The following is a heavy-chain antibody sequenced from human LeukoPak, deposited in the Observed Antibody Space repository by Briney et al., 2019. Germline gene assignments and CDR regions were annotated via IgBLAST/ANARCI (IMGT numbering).Heavy chain of an antibody. D-gene: IGHD3-10*01. CDR2: IYYSGST. Sequence: PSETLSLTCTVSGGSISSSSYYWGWIRQPPGKGLEWIGSIYYSGSTYYNPSLKSRVTISVDTSKNQFSLKLSSVTAADTAVYYCARGHWVRGVIGGIYFDYWGQGTLVTVSS. CDR3: ARGHWVRGVIGGIYFDY. CDR1: GGSISSSSYY. J-gene: IGHJ4*02. V-gene: IGHV4-39*01.